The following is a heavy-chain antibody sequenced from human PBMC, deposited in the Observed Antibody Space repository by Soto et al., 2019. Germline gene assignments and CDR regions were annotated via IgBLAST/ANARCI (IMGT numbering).Heavy chain of an antibody. CDR1: GLTFSSSW. Sequence: EVQLVDSGGGLVQPGGSLRLSCAASGLTFSSSWMSWARQAPGKGLQWVANIKEDGSEEYYLDSVKGRFTISRDNAKNSLYLQMNSLTAEDTAVYYCARDLGYQTLDYWGQGTLVTVSS. V-gene: IGHV3-7*01. J-gene: IGHJ4*02. CDR2: IKEDGSEE. D-gene: IGHD6-25*01. CDR3: ARDLGYQTLDY.